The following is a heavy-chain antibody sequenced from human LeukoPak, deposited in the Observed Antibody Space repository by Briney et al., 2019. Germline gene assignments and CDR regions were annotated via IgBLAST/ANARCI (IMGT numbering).Heavy chain of an antibody. D-gene: IGHD3-22*01. CDR2: IYYSGST. Sequence: SETLSLTCTVSGGSISSSSYYWGWIRQPPGKGLEWIGSIYYSGSTYYNPSLKSRVTISVDTSKNLFSVKLSSVTAADTAVYYCASTDSSGYYLGYWGQGTLVAVSS. CDR1: GGSISSSSYY. V-gene: IGHV4-39*07. CDR3: ASTDSSGYYLGY. J-gene: IGHJ4*02.